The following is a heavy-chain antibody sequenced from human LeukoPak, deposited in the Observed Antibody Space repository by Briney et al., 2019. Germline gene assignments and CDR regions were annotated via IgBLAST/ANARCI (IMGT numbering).Heavy chain of an antibody. CDR1: GGSFCGYY. J-gene: IGHJ4*02. CDR2: INHSGST. Sequence: SETLSLTSAVYGGSFCGYYWSWIRQPPGKGREWIGEINHSGSTNYNPSLKSRVTISVDTTKNQFSLKLSSVTAADTAVYYCARGSAIRLVTATRNYFDYWGQGTLVTVSS. D-gene: IGHD2-21*02. CDR3: ARGSAIRLVTATRNYFDY. V-gene: IGHV4-34*01.